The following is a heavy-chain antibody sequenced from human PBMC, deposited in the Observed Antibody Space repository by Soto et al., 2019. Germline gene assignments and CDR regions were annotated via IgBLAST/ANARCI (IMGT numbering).Heavy chain of an antibody. V-gene: IGHV1-69*12. Sequence: QVHLVQSGAEVKKPGSAVKVSCKAPGGTFSNHAINWVRQAPGQGLEWMGRIIPIFTTTNYAQKFQGRVTMTADESTITADLELSSLKHDDTAVYYCAREVAADGTFREDVFDIWGQGTLVPVSS. CDR1: GGTFSNHA. D-gene: IGHD6-13*01. CDR2: IIPIFTTT. CDR3: AREVAADGTFREDVFDI. J-gene: IGHJ3*02.